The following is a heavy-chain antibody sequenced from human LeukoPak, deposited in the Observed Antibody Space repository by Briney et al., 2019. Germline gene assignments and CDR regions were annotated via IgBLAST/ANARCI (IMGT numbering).Heavy chain of an antibody. V-gene: IGHV1-46*01. CDR1: GYTFTSYY. D-gene: IGHD3-3*01. CDR3: ARTTYYDFWSGYYAPDAFDI. J-gene: IGHJ3*02. CDR2: INPSGGST. Sequence: GASVKVSCKASGYTFTSYYMHWVRQAPGQGLEWMGIINPSGGSTSYAQKFQGRVTMTRDTSTSTVCMELSSLRSEDTAVYYCARTTYYDFWSGYYAPDAFDIWGQGTMVTVSS.